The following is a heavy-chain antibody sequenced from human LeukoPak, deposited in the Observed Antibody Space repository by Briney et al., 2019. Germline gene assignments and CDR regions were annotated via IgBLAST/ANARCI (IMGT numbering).Heavy chain of an antibody. CDR1: GFTFSSYW. CDR3: ASGSYPDY. D-gene: IGHD1-26*01. J-gene: IGHJ4*02. Sequence: GGSLKLSCAASGFTFSSYWMNWVRQAPGKGLEWVANIKQNGSEKYYVDSVKGRFTISRDNAKNSLYLQMNSLRAEDTAVYYCASGSYPDYWGQGTLVTVSS. CDR2: IKQNGSEK. V-gene: IGHV3-7*01.